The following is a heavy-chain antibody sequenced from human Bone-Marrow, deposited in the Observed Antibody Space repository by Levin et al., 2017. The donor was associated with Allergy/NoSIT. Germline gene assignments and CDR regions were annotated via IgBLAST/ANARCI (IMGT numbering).Heavy chain of an antibody. Sequence: GESLKISCKGSGYSFTSYWIGWVRQMPGKGLEWMGIIYPGDSDTRYSPSFQGQVTISADKSISTAYLQWSSLKASDTAMYYCARRRTYSSSWDPVDYWNYWGQGTLVTVSS. CDR3: ARRRTYSSSWDPVDYWNY. J-gene: IGHJ4*02. D-gene: IGHD6-13*01. CDR2: IYPGDSDT. V-gene: IGHV5-51*01. CDR1: GYSFTSYW.